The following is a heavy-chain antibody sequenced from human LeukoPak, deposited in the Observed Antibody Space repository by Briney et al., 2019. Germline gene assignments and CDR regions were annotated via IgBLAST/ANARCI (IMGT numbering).Heavy chain of an antibody. CDR1: GFTFSSYA. CDR3: AKDKYSSSLLNYFDY. CDR2: ISGSGGST. D-gene: IGHD6-13*01. Sequence: AGGSLRLSCAASGFTFSSYAMSWVRQAPGKGLEWVSAISGSGGSTYYADSVKGRFTISRDNPKNTLYLQMNSLRAEDTAVYYCAKDKYSSSLLNYFDYWGQGTLVTVSS. J-gene: IGHJ4*02. V-gene: IGHV3-23*01.